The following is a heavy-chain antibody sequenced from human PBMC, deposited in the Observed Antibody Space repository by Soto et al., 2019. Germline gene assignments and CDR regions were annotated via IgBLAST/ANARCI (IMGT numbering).Heavy chain of an antibody. D-gene: IGHD6-25*01. CDR2: IYPGDSDT. V-gene: IGHV5-51*01. J-gene: IGHJ5*02. Sequence: PGESLKISCKGSGYSFTSYLICLVRQMPGKGQWWMGIIYPGDSDTRYSPSFQGQVTISADKSISTAYLQWSSLKASDTAMYYCARSPWSATERGRWFAPWGQGTLVTVSS. CDR1: GYSFTSYL. CDR3: ARSPWSATERGRWFAP.